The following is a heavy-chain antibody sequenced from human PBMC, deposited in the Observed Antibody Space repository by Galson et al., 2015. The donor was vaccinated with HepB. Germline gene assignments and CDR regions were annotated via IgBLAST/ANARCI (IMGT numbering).Heavy chain of an antibody. V-gene: IGHV3-11*04. CDR1: GFNFNEDN. Sequence: SLRLSCAASGFNFNEDNMNWVRQAPGKGLEWVSYISSSGSTMFYSDSVKGRFTISRDNAKTSLFLQGNSLRAEDTAVYYCERDARRGGDRYDSSGFFVYYFDLWGQGTVVTVSS. CDR3: ERDARRGGDRYDSSGFFVYYFDL. J-gene: IGHJ4*02. D-gene: IGHD3-22*01. CDR2: ISSSGSTM.